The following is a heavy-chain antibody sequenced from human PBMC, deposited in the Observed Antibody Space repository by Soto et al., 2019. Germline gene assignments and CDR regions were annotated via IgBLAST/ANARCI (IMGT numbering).Heavy chain of an antibody. V-gene: IGHV6-1*01. CDR3: ARDRVGGELGYYYYGMDV. Sequence: SQTLSLTCAISGDSVSSNSAAWNWIRQSPSRGLEWLGRTYYRSKWYNDYAVSVKSRITINPDTSTNQFSLQLNSVTPEDTAVYYCARDRVGGELGYYYYGMDVWGQGTTVTVSS. CDR2: TYYRSKWYN. CDR1: GDSVSSNSAA. D-gene: IGHD1-26*01. J-gene: IGHJ6*02.